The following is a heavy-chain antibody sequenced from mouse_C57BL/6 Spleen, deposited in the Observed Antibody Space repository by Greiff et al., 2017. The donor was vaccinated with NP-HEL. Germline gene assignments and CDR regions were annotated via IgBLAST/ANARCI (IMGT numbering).Heavy chain of an antibody. CDR3: ARSGDYYGSSYGFAY. J-gene: IGHJ3*01. Sequence: QVQLQQPGAELVKPGASVKLSCKASGYTFTSYWMHWVKQRPGQGLEWIGMIHPNSGSTNYNEKFKSKATLTVDKSSSTAYSQLSSLTSEDSAVYYCARSGDYYGSSYGFAYWGQGTLVTVSA. D-gene: IGHD1-1*01. CDR2: IHPNSGST. CDR1: GYTFTSYW. V-gene: IGHV1-64*01.